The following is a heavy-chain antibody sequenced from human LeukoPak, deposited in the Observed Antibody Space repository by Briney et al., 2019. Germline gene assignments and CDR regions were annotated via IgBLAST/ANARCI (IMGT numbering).Heavy chain of an antibody. V-gene: IGHV4-34*01. J-gene: IGHJ4*02. CDR1: GGSFSGNY. CDR3: ARVPDFIALPRDS. D-gene: IGHD2-15*01. CDR2: SSPTGDIT. Sequence: SETLSLTCAVYGGSFSGNYWTLIRQTPGRGLEWIGESSPTGDITGYNPSLKGRATISVDSSKNQFSLKLTSVTAADTGVYYCARVPDFIALPRDSWAPGTLVTVSS.